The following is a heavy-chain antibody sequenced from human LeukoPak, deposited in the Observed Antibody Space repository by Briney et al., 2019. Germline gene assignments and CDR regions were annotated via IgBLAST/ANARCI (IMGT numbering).Heavy chain of an antibody. CDR1: GGTFSSYA. Sequence: SVKVSCKASGGTFSSYAISWVRQAPGQGLELMGGIIPIFGTANYAQKFQGRVTITTDESTSTAYMELSSLRSEDTAVYYCARGGIAVAGPAFDYWDQGTLVIVSS. D-gene: IGHD6-19*01. CDR2: IIPIFGTA. CDR3: ARGGIAVAGPAFDY. J-gene: IGHJ4*02. V-gene: IGHV1-69*05.